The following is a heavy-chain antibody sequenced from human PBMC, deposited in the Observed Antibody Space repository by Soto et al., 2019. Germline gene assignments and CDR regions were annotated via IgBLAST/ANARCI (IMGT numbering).Heavy chain of an antibody. V-gene: IGHV3-20*04. Sequence: EVQLVESGGGVVRPGGSLRLSCAASGFIFDDDGMSWVRQAPGKGLEWVSGFDRNGGRVAYADSVRGRFTIHRDNAKNFLYLQRNSLRAEDTAVYYCARDPNFGSGSYYNAWGQGSLVTVSA. CDR3: ARDPNFGSGSYYNA. J-gene: IGHJ4*02. D-gene: IGHD3-10*01. CDR2: FDRNGGRV. CDR1: GFIFDDDG.